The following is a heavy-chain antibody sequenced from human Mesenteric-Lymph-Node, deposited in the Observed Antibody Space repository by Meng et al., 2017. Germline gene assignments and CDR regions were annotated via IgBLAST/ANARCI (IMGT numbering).Heavy chain of an antibody. V-gene: IGHV4-31*11. CDR2: INYSGGT. J-gene: IGHJ5*01. CDR1: GCAFSSGGFD. D-gene: IGHD4-17*01. Sequence: QVQVEEAGPGTVKPYPALSLIVAGSGCAFSSGGFDWSWMRQDPGKGLEWIGYINYSGGTYSNPSRRRRIAISIDTTKTQFSLKLTTVTAADTAVYFCARTNCGDYNWFDSWGQGTLVTVSS. CDR3: ARTNCGDYNWFDS.